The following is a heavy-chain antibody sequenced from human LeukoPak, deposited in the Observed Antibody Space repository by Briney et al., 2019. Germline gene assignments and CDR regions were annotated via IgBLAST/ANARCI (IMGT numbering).Heavy chain of an antibody. D-gene: IGHD3-16*01. CDR1: GGSICSHY. CDR3: ATGPLTFPSDAFDI. Sequence: PSETLSLTCTVSGGSICSHYWTWVRQPAGKGLEWIGRIYTSGSTNYNPSLKSRVTMSVDTSKNQFSLKLSSVTAADTAVYYCATGPLTFPSDAFDIWGQGTMVTVSS. V-gene: IGHV4-4*07. J-gene: IGHJ3*02. CDR2: IYTSGST.